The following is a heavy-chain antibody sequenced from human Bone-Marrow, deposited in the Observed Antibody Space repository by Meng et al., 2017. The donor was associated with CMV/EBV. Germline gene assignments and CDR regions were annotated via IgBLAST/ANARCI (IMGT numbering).Heavy chain of an antibody. J-gene: IGHJ5*02. D-gene: IGHD3-3*01. CDR3: ARAVSYYDFWSGFPHNWFDP. CDR2: ISSSSSYI. CDR1: GFTFSSYS. Sequence: GESLKISCAASGFTFSSYSMNWVRQAPGKGLEWVSSISSSSSYIYYADSVKGRFTISRDNAKNSLYLQMNSLRAEDTAVYYCARAVSYYDFWSGFPHNWFDPWGQGTLVTVSS. V-gene: IGHV3-21*01.